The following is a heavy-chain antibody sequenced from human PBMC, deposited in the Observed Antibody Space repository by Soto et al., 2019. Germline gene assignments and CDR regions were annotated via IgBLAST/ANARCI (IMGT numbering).Heavy chain of an antibody. D-gene: IGHD6-13*01. CDR3: ARDHARDSSSWYSDY. V-gene: IGHV3-48*02. CDR2: ISGGSGTI. CDR1: GFTFSSYS. J-gene: IGHJ4*02. Sequence: GGSLRLSCAASGFTFSSYSMNWVRQAQGKGLEWVSYISGGSGTIYYADSVKGRFTISRDNAKNSLYLQMNSLRDEDTAVYYCARDHARDSSSWYSDYWGQGTLVTVSS.